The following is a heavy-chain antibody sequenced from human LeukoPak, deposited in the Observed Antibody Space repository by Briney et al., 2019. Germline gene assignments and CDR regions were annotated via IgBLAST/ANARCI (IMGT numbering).Heavy chain of an antibody. V-gene: IGHV3-7*01. CDR2: IKEDGSEK. Sequence: PGGSLRLSCAASGFTFSSSAMSWVRQAPGKGLEWVANIKEDGSEKYYVDSVKGRFTISRDNAKNSLYLQMSSLRAKDTAVYYCARGVSKNPWGQGTLVTVSS. J-gene: IGHJ5*02. CDR3: ARGVSKNP. CDR1: GFTFSSSA.